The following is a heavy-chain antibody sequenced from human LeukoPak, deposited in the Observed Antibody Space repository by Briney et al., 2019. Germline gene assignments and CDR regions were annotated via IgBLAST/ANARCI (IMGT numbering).Heavy chain of an antibody. V-gene: IGHV1-2*02. J-gene: IGHJ5*02. Sequence: ASVKVSCKASGYTFTGYYMHWVRLAPGQGLEWMGWINPNSGGTNYAQKFQGRVTMTRDTSISTAYMELSRLRSDDTAVYYCARESRYNWNDNWFDPWGQGTLVTVSS. CDR2: INPNSGGT. CDR1: GYTFTGYY. CDR3: ARESRYNWNDNWFDP. D-gene: IGHD1-1*01.